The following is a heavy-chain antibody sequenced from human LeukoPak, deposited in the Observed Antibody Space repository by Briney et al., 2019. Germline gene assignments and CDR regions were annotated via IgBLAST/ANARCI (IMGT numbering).Heavy chain of an antibody. V-gene: IGHV1-2*02. J-gene: IGHJ6*03. CDR3: ARVGYSSSWYRTSRYYYMDV. Sequence: ASVKVSCKASGYTFTGYYMHWVRQAPGQGLEWMGWINPNSGGTNYAQKFQGRVTMTRDTSISTAYMELSSLRSEDTAVYYCARVGYSSSWYRTSRYYYMDVWGKGTTATISS. CDR2: INPNSGGT. D-gene: IGHD6-13*01. CDR1: GYTFTGYY.